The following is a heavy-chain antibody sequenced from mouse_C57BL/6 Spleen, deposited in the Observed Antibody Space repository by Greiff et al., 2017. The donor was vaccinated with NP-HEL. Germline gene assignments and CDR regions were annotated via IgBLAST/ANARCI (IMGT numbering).Heavy chain of an antibody. V-gene: IGHV5-17*01. D-gene: IGHD4-1*01. Sequence: EVQLVESGGGLVKPGGSLKLSCAASGFTFSDYGMHWVRQAPEQGLEWVAYISSGSSTIYYADTVKGRFTIARDNATNTLFLQMTSLRSEDTAMYYCARLWGFAYWGQGTLVTVSA. CDR1: GFTFSDYG. J-gene: IGHJ3*01. CDR3: ARLWGFAY. CDR2: ISSGSSTI.